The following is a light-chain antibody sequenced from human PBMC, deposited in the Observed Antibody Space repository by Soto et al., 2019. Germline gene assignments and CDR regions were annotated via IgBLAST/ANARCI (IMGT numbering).Light chain of an antibody. Sequence: QSALTQPASVSGSPGQSITISCTGTSSDVGGYNYVSWYQQHPGKAPKLLIYEVSNRPSGVSHRFSGSKSGNTASLTLSGLQAEDEADYYCSSYTITNILSYVFGTGTRSPS. CDR3: SSYTITNILSYV. CDR1: SSDVGGYNY. V-gene: IGLV2-14*01. J-gene: IGLJ1*01. CDR2: EVS.